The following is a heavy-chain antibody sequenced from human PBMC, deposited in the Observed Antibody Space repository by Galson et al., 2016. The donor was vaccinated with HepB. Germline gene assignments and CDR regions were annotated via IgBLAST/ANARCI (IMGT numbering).Heavy chain of an antibody. V-gene: IGHV3-73*01. Sequence: SLRLSCAASGFTFSESAINWVRLASGKGLEWLGRIRSRTNSYATSYAESVKGKFTISRDDSKNTAYLQMNNLKTEDTAVYFCARQMGNRLDFYYYSGMDVWGQGTTVTVSS. D-gene: IGHD3-16*02. CDR3: ARQMGNRLDFYYYSGMDV. J-gene: IGHJ6*02. CDR1: GFTFSESA. CDR2: IRSRTNSYAT.